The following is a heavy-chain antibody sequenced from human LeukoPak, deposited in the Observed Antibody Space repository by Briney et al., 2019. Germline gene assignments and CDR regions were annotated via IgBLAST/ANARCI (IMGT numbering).Heavy chain of an antibody. J-gene: IGHJ4*02. V-gene: IGHV4-59*01. Sequence: SETLSLTCTVSGGSISSYYWSWIRQPPGKGLEWIGYIYYSGSTNYNPSLKSRVTISVDTSKNQFSLKLSSVTAADTAVYYCARVTCTNGVCYDLDYWGQGTLVTVSS. CDR3: ARVTCTNGVCYDLDY. CDR1: GGSISSYY. D-gene: IGHD2-8*01. CDR2: IYYSGST.